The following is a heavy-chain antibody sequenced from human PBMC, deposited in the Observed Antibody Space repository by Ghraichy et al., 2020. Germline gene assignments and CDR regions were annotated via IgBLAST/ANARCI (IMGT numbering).Heavy chain of an antibody. CDR2: INTGSTTI. D-gene: IGHD6-6*01. Sequence: LSLTCVVSGSTVSRYSMHWVRQAPGKGLEWLAYINTGSTTIYYADSVKGRFTISRDNAKNSLYLEINSLTAEDTAVYYCARGRIATSQDYYYYYAMDGGHQRT. V-gene: IGHV3-48*01. CDR1: GSTVSRYS. CDR3: ARGRIATSQDYYYYYAMDG. J-gene: IGHJ6*02.